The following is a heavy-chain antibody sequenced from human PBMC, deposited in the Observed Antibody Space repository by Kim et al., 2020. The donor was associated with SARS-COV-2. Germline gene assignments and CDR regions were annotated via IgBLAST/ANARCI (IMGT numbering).Heavy chain of an antibody. CDR2: INDSGST. CDR1: GGSFSGYQ. J-gene: IGHJ5*01. Sequence: SETLSLTCAVYGGSFSGYQWSWIRQSPGKGLEWIGQINDSGSTNYNASLKSRVTISVDTSKNQFSLKLTSVTAADTAVYYCARGVPGSWCHGTLVTVSS. V-gene: IGHV4-34*01. CDR3: ARGVPGS.